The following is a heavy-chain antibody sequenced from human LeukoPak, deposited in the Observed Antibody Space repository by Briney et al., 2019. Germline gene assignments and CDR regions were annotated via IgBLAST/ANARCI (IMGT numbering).Heavy chain of an antibody. D-gene: IGHD7-27*01. CDR2: IKQDGSES. V-gene: IGHV3-7*01. Sequence: GGSLRLSCAASGFTFSGYWMSWVRLAPGKGLEWVANIKQDGSESYYVDSVRGRFAMSRGNAKNSLYLQMNSLRVEDTAVYYCARDLGIDRFDQWGQGTLVTVST. J-gene: IGHJ4*02. CDR3: ARDLGIDRFDQ. CDR1: GFTFSGYW.